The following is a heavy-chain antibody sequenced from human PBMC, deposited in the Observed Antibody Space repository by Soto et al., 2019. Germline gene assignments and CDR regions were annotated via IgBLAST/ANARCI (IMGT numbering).Heavy chain of an antibody. Sequence: KPSETLSLTCAVYGGSFSGYYWSWIRQPPGKGLEWIGEINHSGSTNYNPSLKSRVTISVDTSKNQFSLKLSSVTAADTAVYYCARVVRAAGYEYYYYYYGMDVWGQGTTVTVSS. CDR3: ARVVRAAGYEYYYYYYGMDV. CDR1: GGSFSGYY. D-gene: IGHD6-13*01. CDR2: INHSGST. V-gene: IGHV4-34*01. J-gene: IGHJ6*02.